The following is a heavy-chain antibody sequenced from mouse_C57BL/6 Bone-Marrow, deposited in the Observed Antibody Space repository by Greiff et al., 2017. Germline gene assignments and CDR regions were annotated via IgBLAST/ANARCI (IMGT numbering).Heavy chain of an antibody. CDR3: ARSRVGNYHYFDY. J-gene: IGHJ2*01. CDR2: FTMYSDAT. Sequence: LQESGAELVRPGSSVKLSCKDSYFAFMASAMHWVKQRPGHGLEWIGSFTMYSDATEYSENFKGKATLTANTSSSTAYMERSSLTSEDSAVHYCARSRVGNYHYFDYWGQGTTLTGSS. CDR1: YFAFMASA. D-gene: IGHD2-1*01. V-gene: IGHV1-49*01.